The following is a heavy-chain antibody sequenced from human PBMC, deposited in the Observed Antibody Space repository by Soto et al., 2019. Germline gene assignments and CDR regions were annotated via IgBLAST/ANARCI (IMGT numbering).Heavy chain of an antibody. CDR2: ISYDGSNQ. CDR1: GFTFISYG. J-gene: IGHJ4*02. CDR3: AKGGLYGDYTDS. V-gene: IGHV3-30*18. D-gene: IGHD3-16*01. Sequence: GGSLRLSCAASGFTFISYGIHWVRQAPGKGLEWVAVISYDGSNQYYGDSVKGRFTISRDNSKNAVYLQMSSLRAEDTAVYYCAKGGLYGDYTDSWGQGTLVTVSS.